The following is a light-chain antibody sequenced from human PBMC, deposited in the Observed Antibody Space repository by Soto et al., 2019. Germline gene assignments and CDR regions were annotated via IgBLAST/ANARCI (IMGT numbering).Light chain of an antibody. V-gene: IGLV2-14*01. J-gene: IGLJ3*02. CDR3: SSYTTSITLV. CDR1: SSDVGAYNY. Sequence: QSALTQPASVSGSPGQSITISCTGTSSDVGAYNYVSWYQQHPGKAPKLMIYEVNNRPSGVSNRFSGSKSGNTASLTISGLQAEDEADYYCSSYTTSITLVFGGGTKLTVL. CDR2: EVN.